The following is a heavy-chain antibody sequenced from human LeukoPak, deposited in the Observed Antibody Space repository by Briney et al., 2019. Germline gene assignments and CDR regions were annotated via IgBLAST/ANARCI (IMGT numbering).Heavy chain of an antibody. CDR1: GYTFTGYY. D-gene: IGHD3-16*01. Sequence: ASVKVSCKASGYTFTGYYMHWVRQAPGQGLEWMGGINPNSGGTNYAQKFQGRVTMTRDTSISTAYMGLSRLRSDDTAVYYCARDDYDYVWGRYGMDVWGQGTTVTVSS. CDR3: ARDDYDYVWGRYGMDV. V-gene: IGHV1-2*02. CDR2: INPNSGGT. J-gene: IGHJ6*02.